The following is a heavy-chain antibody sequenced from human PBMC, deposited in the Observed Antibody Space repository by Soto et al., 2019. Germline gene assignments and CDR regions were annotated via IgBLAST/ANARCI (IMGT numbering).Heavy chain of an antibody. CDR1: GGTFSSYA. CDR2: MNPNSGNT. V-gene: IGHV1-8*02. CDR3: AIITGTTWYYGMDV. Sequence: QVQLVQSGAEVKKPGSSVKVSCKASGGTFSSYAISWVRQAPGQGLEWMGWMNPNSGNTGYAQKFQGRVTMTRNTSISTAYMELSSLRSEDTAVYYCAIITGTTWYYGMDVWGQGTTVTVSS. J-gene: IGHJ6*02. D-gene: IGHD1-7*01.